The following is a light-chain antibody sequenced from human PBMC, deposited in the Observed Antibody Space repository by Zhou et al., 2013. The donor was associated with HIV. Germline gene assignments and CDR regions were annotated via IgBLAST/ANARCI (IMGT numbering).Light chain of an antibody. V-gene: IGKV1-9*01. Sequence: DIQLTQSPSFLSASVGDSVTTTCRASQGISSYLAWYQQKPGKAPKVLIFAASALQSGVPSRFSGSGSGTEFTLTISSLQPEDFATYYCQQLNSYPLTFGGGTKVEIK. CDR2: AAS. J-gene: IGKJ4*01. CDR3: QQLNSYPLT. CDR1: QGISSY.